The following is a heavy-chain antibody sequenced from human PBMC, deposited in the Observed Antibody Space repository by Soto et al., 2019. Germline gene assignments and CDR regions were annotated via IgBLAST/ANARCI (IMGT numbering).Heavy chain of an antibody. CDR2: IYYSGST. CDR3: ASPIAVAGTDYYYGMDV. Sequence: QLQLQESGPGLVKPSETLSLTCTVSGGSISSSSYYWGWIRQPPGKGLEWIGSIYYSGSTYYNPSVKSRVTMSVDTSKNQFSLKLSSVTAADTAVYYCASPIAVAGTDYYYGMDVWGQGTTVTVSS. CDR1: GGSISSSSYY. D-gene: IGHD6-19*01. V-gene: IGHV4-39*01. J-gene: IGHJ6*02.